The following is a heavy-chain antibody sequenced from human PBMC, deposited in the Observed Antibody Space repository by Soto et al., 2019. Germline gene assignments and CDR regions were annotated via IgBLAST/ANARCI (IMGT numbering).Heavy chain of an antibody. CDR1: GFTFDDYA. J-gene: IGHJ4*02. CDR3: AKDTMATIVGAGFDY. Sequence: DVQLVESGGGLVQPGRSLRLSCAASGFTFDDYAMHWVRQAPGKGLEWVSGISWNSGSIGYADSVKGRFTISRDNAKNSLYLQMNSLRAEDTALYYCAKDTMATIVGAGFDYWGQGTLVTVSS. D-gene: IGHD5-12*01. CDR2: ISWNSGSI. V-gene: IGHV3-9*01.